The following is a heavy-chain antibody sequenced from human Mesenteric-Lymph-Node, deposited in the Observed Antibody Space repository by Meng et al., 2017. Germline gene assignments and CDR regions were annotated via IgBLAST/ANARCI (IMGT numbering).Heavy chain of an antibody. CDR3: TRDLTNVDRGDY. CDR2: INPNNGDT. V-gene: IGHV1-2*02. CDR1: GYTFTSYY. D-gene: IGHD3-22*01. J-gene: IGHJ4*02. Sequence: ASVKVSCKASGYTFTSYYMHWVRQAPGHGLEWMAWINPNNGDTAYEQKFQGRVTVTMDMSISTAYMELRRLTSDDAAVYYCTRDLTNVDRGDYWGQGTLVTVSS.